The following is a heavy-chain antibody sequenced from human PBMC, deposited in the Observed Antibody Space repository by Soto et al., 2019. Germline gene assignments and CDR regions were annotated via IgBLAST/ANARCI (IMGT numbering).Heavy chain of an antibody. CDR2: ISYDGSDK. Sequence: QEQLVESGGGVVLPGRSLRLSCAASGFTFNTFGMHWVRQAPGKGLEWVAVISYDGSDKYYSDSVRGRFTISRDNSMNTLYLQMNSLRTEHTAVYYCAKSPNFYCSSYHCYQYYLGDWCQGTLVTVSS. V-gene: IGHV3-30*18. CDR1: GFTFNTFG. D-gene: IGHD2-2*01. J-gene: IGHJ4*02. CDR3: AKSPNFYCSSYHCYQYYLGD.